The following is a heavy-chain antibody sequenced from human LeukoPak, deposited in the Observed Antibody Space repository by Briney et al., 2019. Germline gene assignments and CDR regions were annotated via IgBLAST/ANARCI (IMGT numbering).Heavy chain of an antibody. CDR1: GGSFSGYY. CDR3: ARTKSYDFWSGKGYMDV. D-gene: IGHD3-3*01. V-gene: IGHV4-34*01. J-gene: IGHJ6*03. Sequence: SETLSLTCAVYGGSFSGYYWSWIRQPPGKGLEWIGEINHSGSTNYNPSLKSRVTISVDTSKNQFSLKLSSVTAADTAVYYCARTKSYDFWSGKGYMDVWGKGTTVTVSS. CDR2: INHSGST.